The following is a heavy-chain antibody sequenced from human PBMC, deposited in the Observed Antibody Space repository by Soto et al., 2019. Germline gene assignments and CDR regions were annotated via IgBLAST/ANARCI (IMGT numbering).Heavy chain of an antibody. CDR2: IIPIFGTA. CDR3: ARTRIVGPYYYYYGMDV. D-gene: IGHD1-26*01. J-gene: IGHJ6*02. V-gene: IGHV1-69*01. Sequence: QVQLVQSGAEVKKPGSSVKVSCKASGSTFSSYAISWVRQAPGQGLEWMGGIIPIFGTANYAQKFQGRVTITADESTSTAYMELSSLRSEDTAVYYCARTRIVGPYYYYYGMDVWGQGTTVTVSS. CDR1: GSTFSSYA.